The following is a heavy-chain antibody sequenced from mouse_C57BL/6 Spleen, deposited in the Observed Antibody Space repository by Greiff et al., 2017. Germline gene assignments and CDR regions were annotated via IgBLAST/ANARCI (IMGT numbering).Heavy chain of an antibody. J-gene: IGHJ2*01. CDR3: TPTVSLDY. V-gene: IGHV14-1*01. CDR1: GFNIKDYY. Sequence: VQLQQSGAELVRPGASVKLSCTASGFNIKDYYMHWVKQRPEQGLEWIGRIDPEDGDTEYATKFQGKATMTADTSSNTAYLQLSRLTSEDTAVYYCTPTVSLDYWGQGTTLTVSS. D-gene: IGHD1-1*01. CDR2: IDPEDGDT.